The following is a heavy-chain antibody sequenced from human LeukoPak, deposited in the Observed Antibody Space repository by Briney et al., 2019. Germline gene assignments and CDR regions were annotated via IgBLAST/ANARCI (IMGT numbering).Heavy chain of an antibody. CDR3: ARREMVRGVIIPLED. CDR2: ISASDVST. V-gene: IGHV3-23*01. D-gene: IGHD3-10*01. CDR1: GFTFSSYV. Sequence: PGGSLRLSCATSGFTFSSYVMSWVRQAPGKGLEWVSSISASDVSTYYADSVKGRFTISRDNAKNSLYLEMNSLRVEDTAVYYCARREMVRGVIIPLEDWGQGTLVTVSS. J-gene: IGHJ4*02.